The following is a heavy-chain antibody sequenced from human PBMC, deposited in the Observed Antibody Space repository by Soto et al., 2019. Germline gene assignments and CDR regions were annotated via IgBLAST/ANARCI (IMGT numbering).Heavy chain of an antibody. J-gene: IGHJ6*02. D-gene: IGHD6-6*01. Sequence: TSETLSLTCAVYGGSFRGYHWSWIRQPPGKGLEWIGEINHSGSTNYNTSLKSRVIISLETSKNQFSLILTSVTAADTAVYYCARGLSSSPTFYHYYGMDVWGQGTTVTVSS. CDR3: ARGLSSSPTFYHYYGMDV. CDR2: INHSGST. CDR1: GGSFRGYH. V-gene: IGHV4-34*01.